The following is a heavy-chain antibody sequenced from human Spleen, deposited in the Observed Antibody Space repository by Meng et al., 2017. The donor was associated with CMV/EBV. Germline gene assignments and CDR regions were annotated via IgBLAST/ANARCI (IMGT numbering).Heavy chain of an antibody. CDR2: ISSSSSFI. Sequence: GGSLRLSCAASGFTFSVYSMNWVRQAPGKGLEWVSSISSSSSFIDYGDSMKGRLTISRDNAENSLYLQMNVLRAEDTAVYYCVSESSSSHALDVWGQGTTVTVSS. CDR1: GFTFSVYS. CDR3: VSESSSSHALDV. D-gene: IGHD2-2*01. J-gene: IGHJ6*02. V-gene: IGHV3-21*06.